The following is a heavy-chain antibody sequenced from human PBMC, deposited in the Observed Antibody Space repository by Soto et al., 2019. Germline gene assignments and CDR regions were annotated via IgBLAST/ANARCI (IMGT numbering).Heavy chain of an antibody. Sequence: ASVKVSCKASGYTCTSYAMHWVREAPGQRLEWMGWINAGNGNTEYSQKFQGRVTITRDTSASTAYMELSSLRSDDTAVYYCARGRALAGNFDPWGKGMVFTVSS. CDR1: GYTCTSYA. V-gene: IGHV1-3*01. J-gene: IGHJ5*02. D-gene: IGHD6-19*01. CDR2: INAGNGNT. CDR3: ARGRALAGNFDP.